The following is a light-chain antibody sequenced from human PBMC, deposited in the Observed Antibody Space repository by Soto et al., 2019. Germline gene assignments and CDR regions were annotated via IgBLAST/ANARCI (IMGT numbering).Light chain of an antibody. J-gene: IGLJ1*01. Sequence: QSVLTQPASVSGSPGQSITISCTGTSSDVGGYKFVSWYQQHPGKAPKLMIYEVSNRPSGVSSRFSGSKSGNTASLTISGLQAEDEADYYCGSYTGSIYVFGPGTKLNVL. CDR2: EVS. CDR3: GSYTGSIYV. V-gene: IGLV2-14*01. CDR1: SSDVGGYKF.